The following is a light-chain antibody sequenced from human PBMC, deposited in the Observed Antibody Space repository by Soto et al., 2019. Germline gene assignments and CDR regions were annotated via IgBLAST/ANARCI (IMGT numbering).Light chain of an antibody. J-gene: IGLJ2*01. CDR3: SSYTSRSTLGV. Sequence: QSALTQPASVSGSPGQSITISCTGTNSDIGGYNYVSWYQQHPGKAPKLMIYDVSNQPSGVSYRFSCSKSGNTASLTISVLQAEDEADDYCSSYTSRSTLGVFGGGTKLTVL. CDR2: DVS. CDR1: NSDIGGYNY. V-gene: IGLV2-14*03.